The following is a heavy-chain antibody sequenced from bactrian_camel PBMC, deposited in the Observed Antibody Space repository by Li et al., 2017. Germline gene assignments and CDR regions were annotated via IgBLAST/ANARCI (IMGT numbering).Heavy chain of an antibody. CDR3: TTGYGRYGLHGLSDGP. Sequence: QVQLVESGGGSVQAGGSLRLSCAASGYTYNRNCMAWFRQAPGKEREGVARIATGSGNTYYADSVKGRFTISRDDAKDTLYLQMNNLQTEDTAMYYCTTGYGRYGLHGLSDGPRGQGTQVTVS. D-gene: IGHD3*01. J-gene: IGHJ4*01. CDR2: IATGSGNT. V-gene: IGHV3S1*01. CDR1: GYTYNRNC.